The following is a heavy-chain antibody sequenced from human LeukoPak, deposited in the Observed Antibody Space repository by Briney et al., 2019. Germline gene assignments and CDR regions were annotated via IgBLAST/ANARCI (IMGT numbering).Heavy chain of an antibody. CDR1: GFAFSSNW. CDR2: ISTDARTI. CDR3: TRDISPTYCSSTSCYKFDY. D-gene: IGHD2-2*01. Sequence: GGSLRLSCAASGFAFSSNWMHWVRQAPGKGLVWVSHISTDARTITYADFVKGRFTISRDNAKNSLYLQMNSLRAEDTAVYYCTRDISPTYCSSTSCYKFDYWGQGTLVTVSS. J-gene: IGHJ4*02. V-gene: IGHV3-74*01.